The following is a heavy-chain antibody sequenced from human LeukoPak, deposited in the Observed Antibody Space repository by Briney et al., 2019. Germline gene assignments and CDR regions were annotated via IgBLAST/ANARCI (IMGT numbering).Heavy chain of an antibody. CDR2: VSYSGDT. D-gene: IGHD1-26*01. CDR3: AKYGVGSTYFDN. CDR1: GASINSYY. Sequence: PSETLSLTCTVSGASINSYYWSWIRQPPGKGLEWIGYVSYSGDTDYNPSLKSRVTISADMSKNHFSLRPSSVTAADTAIYYCAKYGVGSTYFDNWGQGTLVTVSS. V-gene: IGHV4-59*01. J-gene: IGHJ4*02.